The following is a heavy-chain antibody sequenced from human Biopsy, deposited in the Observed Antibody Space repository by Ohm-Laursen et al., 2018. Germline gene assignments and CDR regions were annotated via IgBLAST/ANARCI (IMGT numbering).Heavy chain of an antibody. J-gene: IGHJ4*02. Sequence: SLRLSCAASGFTFSSYGMSWVRQAPGKGLEWVSVLSGSGGTTYYADSVKGRFIISRDNSKNTLYLQMNSLTAEDTAVYYCAKTFHGSSFLYDYWGQGTLVTVSS. D-gene: IGHD2-15*01. CDR2: LSGSGGTT. CDR3: AKTFHGSSFLYDY. V-gene: IGHV3-23*01. CDR1: GFTFSSYG.